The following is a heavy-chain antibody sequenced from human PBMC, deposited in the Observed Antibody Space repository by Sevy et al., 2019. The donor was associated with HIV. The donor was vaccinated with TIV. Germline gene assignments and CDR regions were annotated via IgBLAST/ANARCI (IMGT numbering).Heavy chain of an antibody. D-gene: IGHD2-8*02. V-gene: IGHV5-51*01. CDR2: IYPGDSDT. CDR3: ARQEGTGEWGWDFDY. CDR1: GYSFTRYW. J-gene: IGHJ4*02. Sequence: GESLKISCKGSGYSFTRYWIGWVRQMPGKGLEWMGIIYPGDSDTKYSPSFQGQVTISADKSISTAYLQWSSLKASDNAMYYCARQEGTGEWGWDFDYWGQGTLVTVSS.